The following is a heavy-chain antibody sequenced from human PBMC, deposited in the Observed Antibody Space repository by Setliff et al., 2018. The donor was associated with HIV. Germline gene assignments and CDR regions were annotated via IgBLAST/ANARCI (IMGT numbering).Heavy chain of an antibody. J-gene: IGHJ5*02. CDR2: INPNGGGT. CDR3: ATGRREGNWFDP. V-gene: IGHV1-2*02. Sequence: ASVKVSCKASGYTFAGYYIHWVRQAPGQGLEWMGWINPNGGGTNYAQKFQGRFTMTRDPSSRSVYMELIRLRPDDTAVYYCATGRREGNWFDPWGQGTLVTAPQ. CDR1: GYTFAGYY.